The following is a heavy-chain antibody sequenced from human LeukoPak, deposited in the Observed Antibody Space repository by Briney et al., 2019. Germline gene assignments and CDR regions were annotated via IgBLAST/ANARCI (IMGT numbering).Heavy chain of an antibody. CDR2: IYYSGST. V-gene: IGHV4-31*03. CDR3: ARDFSPTRRYCSGGSCYERRAFDI. CDR1: GGSISSGGYY. Sequence: SQTLSLTCTVSGGSISSGGYYWSWIRQHLGKGLEWIGYIYYSGSTYYNPSLESRVTISVDTSKNQFSLKLSSVTAADTAVYYCARDFSPTRRYCSGGSCYERRAFDIWGQGTMVTVSS. D-gene: IGHD2-15*01. J-gene: IGHJ3*02.